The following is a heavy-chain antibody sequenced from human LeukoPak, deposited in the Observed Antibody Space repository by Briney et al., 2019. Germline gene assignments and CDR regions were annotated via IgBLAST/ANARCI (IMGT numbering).Heavy chain of an antibody. CDR2: ISAYNGNT. CDR1: GYTFTSYG. J-gene: IGHJ5*02. V-gene: IGHV1-18*01. D-gene: IGHD6-19*01. CDR3: AREVSSGWYVNQYNWFDP. Sequence: ASAKVSCKASGYTFTSYGISWVRQAPGQGLEWMGWISAYNGNTNYAQKLQGRVTMTTDTSTSTAYMELRSLRSDDTAVYYCAREVSSGWYVNQYNWFDPWGQGTLVTVSS.